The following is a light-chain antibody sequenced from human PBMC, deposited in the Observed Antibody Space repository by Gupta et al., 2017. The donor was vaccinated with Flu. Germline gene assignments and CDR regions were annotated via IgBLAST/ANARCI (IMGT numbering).Light chain of an antibody. CDR3: QQYVSVPFA. CDR2: WSS. Sequence: IVLTHAPHSVTLSLGERATINCKASGSLLNRVNNQNYLAWYHQRPGHPPKLLLYWSSLRQPGVPARFSGSGSGAEFHLTISVLQAEDVGYYYCQQYVSVPFAFGHGTRVDVK. CDR1: GSLLNRVNNQNY. V-gene: IGKV4-1*01. J-gene: IGKJ3*01.